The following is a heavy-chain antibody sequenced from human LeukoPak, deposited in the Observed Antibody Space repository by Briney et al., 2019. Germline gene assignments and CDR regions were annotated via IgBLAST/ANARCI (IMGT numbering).Heavy chain of an antibody. CDR3: ATAPPMATITGYFDY. J-gene: IGHJ4*02. CDR1: GYTLTELS. V-gene: IGHV1-24*01. CDR2: FDPEDGET. Sequence: ASVKVSCKVSGYTLTELSMHWVRQAPGKGLEWMGGFDPEDGETIYAQKFQGRVTMTEDTSTDTAYMELSSLRSEDTAVYYCATAPPMATITGYFDYWGQGTLVTVSS. D-gene: IGHD5-24*01.